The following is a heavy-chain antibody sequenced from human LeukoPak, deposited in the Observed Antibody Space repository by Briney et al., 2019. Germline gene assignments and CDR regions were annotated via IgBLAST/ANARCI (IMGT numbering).Heavy chain of an antibody. CDR3: AKDPSLRVTLPV. J-gene: IGHJ4*02. Sequence: PGRSLRLSCAASGFTFNNYGLYWVRQAPGKGLEWVILISHDGNNEYYADSVKGRFATSRDDSKNTLYLQMNSLRAEDTAVYYCAKDPSLRVTLPVWGQGTLVTVSS. D-gene: IGHD2-21*02. CDR2: ISHDGNNE. V-gene: IGHV3-30*18. CDR1: GFTFNNYG.